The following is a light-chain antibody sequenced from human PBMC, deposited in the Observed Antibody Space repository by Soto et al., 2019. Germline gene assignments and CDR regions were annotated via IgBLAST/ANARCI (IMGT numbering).Light chain of an antibody. CDR1: QRISSN. CDR3: QQYNNWPLT. CDR2: AAS. J-gene: IGKJ1*01. V-gene: IGKV3-15*01. Sequence: EIVMPQSPATLSVSPGERATLSCRASQRISSNLAWYQQKPGQAPRLLIYAASTRATGLPARFSGSGSGTEFTLTISSLQSEDFAVYTCQQYNNWPLTFGQGTKVDI.